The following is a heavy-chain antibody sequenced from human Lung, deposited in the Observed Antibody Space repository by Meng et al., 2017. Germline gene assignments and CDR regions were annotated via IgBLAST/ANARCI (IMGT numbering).Heavy chain of an antibody. CDR3: AASTRIAGSPFDY. Sequence: QVQQVRSGAGVKKPGASVNVACKASCYTFTSYGISWVRQAPGQRLEWMGLISAYNGNTNHAQKLQGRVTMTTDTSTSTAYMELRSLRSDDTAVYYCAASTRIAGSPFDYWGQGTLVTVSS. CDR2: ISAYNGNT. J-gene: IGHJ4*02. D-gene: IGHD6-6*01. CDR1: CYTFTSYG. V-gene: IGHV1-18*01.